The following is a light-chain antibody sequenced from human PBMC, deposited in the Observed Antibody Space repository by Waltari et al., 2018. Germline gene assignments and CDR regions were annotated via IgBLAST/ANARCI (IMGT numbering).Light chain of an antibody. Sequence: EIVMTQSPANLSVSPGESATLPCRASQSVSIKVAWYQQKPGQAPRLLISDASTRATVIPPRFSGSGSGTDFTLTISSLQSEDFAVYYCQQYNNWPLTFGGGTKVEIK. V-gene: IGKV3-15*01. J-gene: IGKJ4*01. CDR2: DAS. CDR3: QQYNNWPLT. CDR1: QSVSIK.